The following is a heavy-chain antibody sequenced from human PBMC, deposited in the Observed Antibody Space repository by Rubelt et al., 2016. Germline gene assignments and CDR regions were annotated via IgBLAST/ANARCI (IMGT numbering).Heavy chain of an antibody. CDR1: GDSVRNGRYY. Sequence: QVQLQESGPGLVKTSQILSLTCSVSGDSVRNGRYYWSWIRQLPGKGPEWIGNIYYTGNTHYSPSLRSRGGITIDTSKNEFYLSLSSVTAADTAVYYCATNGVVTAPFQYWGQGTLVAVSS. CDR2: IYYTGNT. D-gene: IGHD3-3*01. CDR3: ATNGVVTAPFQY. V-gene: IGHV4-31*03. J-gene: IGHJ4*02.